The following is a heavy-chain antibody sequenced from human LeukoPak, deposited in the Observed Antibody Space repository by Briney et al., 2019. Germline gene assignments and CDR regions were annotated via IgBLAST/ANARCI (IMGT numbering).Heavy chain of an antibody. CDR3: AKAYGYNFDY. D-gene: IGHD3-16*01. J-gene: IGHJ4*02. V-gene: IGHV3-23*01. Sequence: GGSLRLSCAASGFIFSSNAMRWVRQAPGKGLEWVSGISGSGGSTCYADSVKGRFTISRDNSKNALDLQMNSLRAEDTAVYYCAKAYGYNFDYWGQGSLVTVSS. CDR2: ISGSGGST. CDR1: GFIFSSNA.